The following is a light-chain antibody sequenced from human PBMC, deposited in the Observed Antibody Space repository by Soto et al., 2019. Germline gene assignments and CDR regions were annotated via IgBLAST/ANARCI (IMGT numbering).Light chain of an antibody. Sequence: EIVLTQSPATLSVSPGERATLSCRASHSVSSYLAWYQQKPGQAPRLLIYDASNRATGIPARFSGRGSGTDFTLTISSLQPDDFATYYCQQYNSYSQTFGQGTKVDI. V-gene: IGKV3-11*01. CDR3: QQYNSYSQT. CDR1: HSVSSY. J-gene: IGKJ1*01. CDR2: DAS.